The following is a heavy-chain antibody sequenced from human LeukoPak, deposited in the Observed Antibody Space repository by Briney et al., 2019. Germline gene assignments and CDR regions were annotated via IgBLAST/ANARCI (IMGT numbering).Heavy chain of an antibody. CDR3: AKEVRMSSV. CDR1: GFTFSNYA. Sequence: GGSLRLSCAAYGFTFSNYAMSWVRQAPGKGLEWVSAISGSASTTYYADSVKGRFTISRDNSKDTVFLQMNSLRAEDTALYYCAKEVRMSSVWGQGTMVTVSS. V-gene: IGHV3-23*01. CDR2: ISGSASTT. D-gene: IGHD2-2*01. J-gene: IGHJ3*01.